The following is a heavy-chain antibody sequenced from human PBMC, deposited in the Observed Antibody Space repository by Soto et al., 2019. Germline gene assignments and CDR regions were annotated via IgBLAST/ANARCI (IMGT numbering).Heavy chain of an antibody. D-gene: IGHD6-19*01. Sequence: EVQLLESGGGLVQPGGSLRLSCAASGFTFSNYAIAWVRQAPGKGLEWVSGISGSGGTTYYAYSVKGRFTISRDNSRDPLHLQMNSLRAEDTAVYYCAKTPRQWLVYFDYWGQGALVTVSS. V-gene: IGHV3-23*01. CDR1: GFTFSNYA. J-gene: IGHJ4*02. CDR2: ISGSGGTT. CDR3: AKTPRQWLVYFDY.